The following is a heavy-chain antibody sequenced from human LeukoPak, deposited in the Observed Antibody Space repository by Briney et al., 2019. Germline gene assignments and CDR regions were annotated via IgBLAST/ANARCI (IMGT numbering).Heavy chain of an antibody. CDR1: GFSFSLYA. CDR2: IDSGSDDI. V-gene: IGHV3-21*05. CDR3: ARDTYRPQLIDS. J-gene: IGHJ4*02. Sequence: GGSLRLSCAASGFSFSLYAMNWVRQAPGKGLEWISYIDSGSDDILHADSVRGRFAISRDNAKNTLYLGMDSLRAEDTAVYYCARDTYRPQLIDSWGQGTLVTVSS. D-gene: IGHD5-18*01.